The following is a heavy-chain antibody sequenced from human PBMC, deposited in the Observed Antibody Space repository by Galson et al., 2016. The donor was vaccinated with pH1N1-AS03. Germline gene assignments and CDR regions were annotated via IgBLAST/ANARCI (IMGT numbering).Heavy chain of an antibody. Sequence: SLTCAVSGYSISSGCYWGWIRQPPGKGLEWIGSIHHSGSTYYNPSLKSRITISVDTSKHQFSLNLYSVTAADTAVYHCAREGAAADPDEPWGQGTLVTVSS. D-gene: IGHD6-13*01. CDR1: GYSISSGCY. CDR2: IHHSGST. V-gene: IGHV4-38-2*02. J-gene: IGHJ5*02. CDR3: AREGAAADPDEP.